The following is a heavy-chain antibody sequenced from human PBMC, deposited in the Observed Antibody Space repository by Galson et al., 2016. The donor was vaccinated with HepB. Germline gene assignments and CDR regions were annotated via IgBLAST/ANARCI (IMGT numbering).Heavy chain of an antibody. V-gene: IGHV1-2*02. CDR1: GYTFIGYY. CDR3: ARVTGYCSGGSCANWFDP. CDR2: INPNNGGT. J-gene: IGHJ5*02. Sequence: SVKVSCKASGYTFIGYYVHWVRQAPGQELEWTGWINPNNGGTKYAQKFQGRVTMTRDTSISTAYMDLSSLRSDDTAVYYCARVTGYCSGGSCANWFDPWGQGTLVTVSS. D-gene: IGHD2-15*01.